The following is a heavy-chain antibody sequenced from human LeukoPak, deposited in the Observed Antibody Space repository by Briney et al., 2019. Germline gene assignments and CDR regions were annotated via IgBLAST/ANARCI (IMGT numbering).Heavy chain of an antibody. CDR3: ARDPPIAAAGTGDWFDP. V-gene: IGHV3-7*01. D-gene: IGHD6-13*01. CDR1: GFTFSSYW. CDR2: INQDGSEK. J-gene: IGHJ5*02. Sequence: PGGSLRLSCAASGFTFSSYWMSWVRQAPGKGLQWVANINQDGSEKYYVDSVKGRFTISRDNAKNSLYLQMNSLRAEDTAVYYCARDPPIAAAGTGDWFDPWGQGTLVTVSS.